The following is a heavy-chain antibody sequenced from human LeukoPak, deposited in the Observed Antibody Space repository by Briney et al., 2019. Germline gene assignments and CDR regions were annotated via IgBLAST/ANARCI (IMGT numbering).Heavy chain of an antibody. J-gene: IGHJ3*02. CDR2: ISSSGSTI. CDR3: AKTDLGLIATAGIGAFDI. Sequence: GGSLRLSCAASGFTFSDYYMSWIRQAPGKGLEWISYISSSGSTIYYADSVKGRFTISRDNAKNTVYLEMNSLRAEDTAVYYCAKTDLGLIATAGIGAFDIWGQGTMVTVSS. V-gene: IGHV3-11*04. D-gene: IGHD6-13*01. CDR1: GFTFSDYY.